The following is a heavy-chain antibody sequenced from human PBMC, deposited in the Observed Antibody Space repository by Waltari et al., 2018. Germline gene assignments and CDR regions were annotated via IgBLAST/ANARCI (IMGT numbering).Heavy chain of an antibody. J-gene: IGHJ4*02. V-gene: IGHV4-59*11. CDR3: ARVLTAMDTIDYFDH. D-gene: IGHD5-18*01. CDR2: VYYSRTT. Sequence: QVQLQESGPGLLKASETLSLSCTVTGGSISGHYWSWIRQPPGKGLEWIGNVYYSRTTNYKPSLKGRVAISVDPSSNQFSLTLRSVTAADTAVYFCARVLTAMDTIDYFDHWGQGALVTVSS. CDR1: GGSISGHY.